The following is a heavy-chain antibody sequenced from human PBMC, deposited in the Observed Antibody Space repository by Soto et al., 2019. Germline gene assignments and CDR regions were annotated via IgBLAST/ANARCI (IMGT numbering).Heavy chain of an antibody. CDR2: IWYDGSNK. D-gene: IGHD2-2*01. CDR3: ARQGYCSSTSCYEKFDY. Sequence: GGSLRLSCAASGFTFSSYGMHWVRQAPGKGLEWVAVIWYDGSNKYYADSVKGRFTISRDNSKNTLYLQMNSLRAEDTAVYYCARQGYCSSTSCYEKFDYWGQGTLVTVSS. V-gene: IGHV3-33*01. J-gene: IGHJ4*02. CDR1: GFTFSSYG.